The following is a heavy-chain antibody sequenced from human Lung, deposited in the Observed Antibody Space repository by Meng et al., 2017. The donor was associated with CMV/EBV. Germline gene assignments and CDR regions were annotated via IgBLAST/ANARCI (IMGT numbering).Heavy chain of an antibody. D-gene: IGHD3-10*01. CDR1: GYTFTGYY. J-gene: IGHJ4*02. CDR3: ARFGEVIDY. CDR2: INPKSGAT. V-gene: IGHV1-2*06. Sequence: QVQLVQSGAEVKKPGASVKVSCKTSGYTFTGYYTHWVRQAPGQGLDWMGRINPKSGATDYAQKFQGRVTLTRDTSINTAYMELNRLTSDDTAVYYCARFGEVIDYWGQGTLVTVSS.